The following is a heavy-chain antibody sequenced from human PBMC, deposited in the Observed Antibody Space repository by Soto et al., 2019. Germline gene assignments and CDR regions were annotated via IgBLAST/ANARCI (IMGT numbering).Heavy chain of an antibody. V-gene: IGHV3-23*01. CDR2: ISGSGGTT. Sequence: GGSLRLSCAASGFTFSSYAMSWVRQAPGKGLEWVSAISGSGGTTYYADSVKGRFTFSRDNSKNTLYLQMNSLRAEDTAVYYCAKDQYYDSSGXYSKSFFDYWGQGTLVTVSS. D-gene: IGHD3-22*01. CDR3: AKDQYYDSSGXYSKSFFDY. CDR1: GFTFSSYA. J-gene: IGHJ4*02.